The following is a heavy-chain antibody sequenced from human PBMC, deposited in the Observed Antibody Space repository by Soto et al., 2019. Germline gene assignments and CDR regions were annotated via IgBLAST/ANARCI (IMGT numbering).Heavy chain of an antibody. CDR2: LSRGDER. CDR3: AAQTISYAWGV. V-gene: IGHV4-4*02. Sequence: QVQLQESGPGLVKPSETLSLTCTVSGAPITTTKWWAWVRLPPGKGLEWIGELSRGDERSSNPSLEXWFAMYLSKSTNHFSLKRTSVTAAATAIYYCAAQTISYAWGVWGRGTSVTVS. CDR1: GAPITTTKW. J-gene: IGHJ6*02. D-gene: IGHD3-16*01.